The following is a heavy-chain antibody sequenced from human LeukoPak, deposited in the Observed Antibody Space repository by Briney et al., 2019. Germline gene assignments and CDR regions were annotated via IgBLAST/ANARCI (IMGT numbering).Heavy chain of an antibody. D-gene: IGHD1-26*01. CDR1: GYTFTSYG. CDR3: ARGIDSGSPPLGTFEI. J-gene: IGHJ3*02. Sequence: ASVKVSCKASGYTFTSYGISWVRQAPGQGLEWMGWISAYNGNTNYAQKLQGRVTMTTDTSTSTAYMELRSLRSDDTAVFYCARGIDSGSPPLGTFEIWGQGTMVTVSS. CDR2: ISAYNGNT. V-gene: IGHV1-18*01.